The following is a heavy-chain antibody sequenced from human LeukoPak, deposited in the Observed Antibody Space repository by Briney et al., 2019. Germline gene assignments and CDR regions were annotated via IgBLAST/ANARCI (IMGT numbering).Heavy chain of an antibody. J-gene: IGHJ4*02. CDR2: INTNTGNP. CDR3: ARGMWLPHRGVFDN. V-gene: IGHV7-4-1*02. Sequence: GASVKVSCKASGYTFTSYAINWVRQAPGQGLEWMGWINTNTGNPTFAQGFTGRFVFSLDTSVSTAYLQITNLKAEDTSVYYCARGMWLPHRGVFDNWGQGTLVTVSS. CDR1: GYTFTSYA. D-gene: IGHD6-19*01.